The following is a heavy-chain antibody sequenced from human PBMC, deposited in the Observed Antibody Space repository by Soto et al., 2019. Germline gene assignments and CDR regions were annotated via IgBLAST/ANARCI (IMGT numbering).Heavy chain of an antibody. CDR3: GTVFRRDWFDF. Sequence: QVHLLEAGPGLVEPSQTLSLSCSVSGDTMSSGEHYWSWIRQPPGGGLEWIGQIYYSGLALYNPSLKSRVTLSIDRSNDRFFLQLKSVTPADTARYFCGTVFRRDWFDFWGQGLRVSVSS. D-gene: IGHD4-4*01. CDR2: IYYSGLA. J-gene: IGHJ5*01. CDR1: GDTMSSGEHY. V-gene: IGHV4-30-4*01.